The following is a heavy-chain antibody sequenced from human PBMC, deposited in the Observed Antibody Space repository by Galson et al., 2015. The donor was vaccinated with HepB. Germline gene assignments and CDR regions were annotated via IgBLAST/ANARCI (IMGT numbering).Heavy chain of an antibody. CDR3: ARVQGPVLVNAFDI. CDR2: IWYDGSNK. Sequence: SLRLSCAASGFTFSSYGMHWVRQAPGKGLEWVAVIWYDGSNKYYADSVKGRFTISRDNSKNTLYLQMNSLRAEDTAVYYCARVQGPVLVNAFDIWGQGTMVTVSS. V-gene: IGHV3-33*01. D-gene: IGHD3-22*01. J-gene: IGHJ3*02. CDR1: GFTFSSYG.